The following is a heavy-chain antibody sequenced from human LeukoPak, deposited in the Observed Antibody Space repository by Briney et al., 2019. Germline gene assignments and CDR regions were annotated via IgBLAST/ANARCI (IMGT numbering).Heavy chain of an antibody. J-gene: IGHJ4*02. D-gene: IGHD3-10*01. V-gene: IGHV1-18*01. CDR1: GYTFTSYG. Sequence: ASVKVSCKASGYTFTSYGISWVRQAPGQGLEWMGWISAYNGNTNYAQKLQGRVTMTTDTSTSTAYMELRSLRSDDTAVYYCARAPGRVFTMARGVYFDYWGQGTLVTVSS. CDR3: ARAPGRVFTMARGVYFDY. CDR2: ISAYNGNT.